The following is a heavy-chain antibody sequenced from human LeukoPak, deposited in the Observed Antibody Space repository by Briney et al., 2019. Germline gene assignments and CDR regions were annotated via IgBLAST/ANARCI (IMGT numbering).Heavy chain of an antibody. CDR2: IIPIFGTA. J-gene: IGHJ4*02. CDR1: GGTFSSYT. CDR3: ARGRTYYYGSGSYGPLDY. D-gene: IGHD3-10*01. V-gene: IGHV1-69*13. Sequence: ASVKVSCKASGGTFSSYTISWVRQAPGQGLECMGGIIPIFGTANYAQKFQGRVTITADESTSTAYMELSSLRSEDTAVYYCARGRTYYYGSGSYGPLDYWGQGTLVTVSS.